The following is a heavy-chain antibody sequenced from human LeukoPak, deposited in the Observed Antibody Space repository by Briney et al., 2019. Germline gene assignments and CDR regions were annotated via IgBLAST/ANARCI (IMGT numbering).Heavy chain of an antibody. J-gene: IGHJ4*02. CDR1: GGTFSSYA. D-gene: IGHD3-10*01. V-gene: IGHV1-69*04. Sequence: SVKVSCKASGGTFSSYAISWVRQAPGQGLAWMGRIIPILGIANYAQKFQGRVTITADKSTSTAYMELSSLRSEDTAVYYCARETHYYGSGSYYPPDYWGQGTLVTVSS. CDR2: IIPILGIA. CDR3: ARETHYYGSGSYYPPDY.